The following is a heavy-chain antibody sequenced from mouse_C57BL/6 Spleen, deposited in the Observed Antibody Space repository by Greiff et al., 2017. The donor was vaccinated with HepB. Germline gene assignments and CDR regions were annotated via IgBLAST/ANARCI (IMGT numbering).Heavy chain of an antibody. CDR2: ISNGGGST. Sequence: EVKVVESGGGLVQPGGSLKLSCAASGFTFSDYYMYWVRQTPEKRLEWVAYISNGGGSTYYPDTVKGRFTISRDNAKNTLYLQMSRLKSEDTAMYYCARHNYSNYVRPYAMDYWGQGTSVTVSS. V-gene: IGHV5-12*01. CDR3: ARHNYSNYVRPYAMDY. CDR1: GFTFSDYY. J-gene: IGHJ4*01. D-gene: IGHD2-5*01.